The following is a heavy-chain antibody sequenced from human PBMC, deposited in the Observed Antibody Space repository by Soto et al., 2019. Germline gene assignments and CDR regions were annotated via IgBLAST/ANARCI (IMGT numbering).Heavy chain of an antibody. CDR3: ERNHRITMIVADAFDI. CDR2: IIPIFGTA. J-gene: IGHJ3*02. Sequence: ASVKVSCKASGCTFSSYAISWVRQAPGQGLEWMGGIIPIFGTANYAQKFPGRVTITADESTSTAYMELSSLRSEDTAVYYCERNHRITMIVADAFDIWGQGTMVTVS. CDR1: GCTFSSYA. V-gene: IGHV1-69*13. D-gene: IGHD3-22*01.